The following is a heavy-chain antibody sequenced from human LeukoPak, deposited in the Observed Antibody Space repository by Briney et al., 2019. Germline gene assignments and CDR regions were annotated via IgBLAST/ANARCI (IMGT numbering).Heavy chain of an antibody. V-gene: IGHV1-69*04. J-gene: IGHJ1*01. D-gene: IGHD3-22*01. Sequence: SVKVSCKASGGTFSSYAISWVRQAPGQGLEWMGRIIPILGIANYAQKFQGRVTITADKSTSTAYMELSSLRSEDTAVYYCAREVPYYYDSSGYPGPFQHWGQGTLVTVSS. CDR2: IIPILGIA. CDR3: AREVPYYYDSSGYPGPFQH. CDR1: GGTFSSYA.